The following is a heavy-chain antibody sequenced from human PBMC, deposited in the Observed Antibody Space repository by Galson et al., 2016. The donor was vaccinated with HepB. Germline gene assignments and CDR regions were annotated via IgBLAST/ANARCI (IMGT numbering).Heavy chain of an antibody. D-gene: IGHD6-19*01. V-gene: IGHV3-7*01. J-gene: IGHJ4*02. Sequence: SLRLSCAASGFTFSMYWMSWVRQAPGKGLEWVANIKQGGSEKYYVESVRGRFTISRDNAKNSLFLQMNSLRAEGTAVYYCARDRRGSGWYIDYWGQGTLVTVSS. CDR2: IKQGGSEK. CDR3: ARDRRGSGWYIDY. CDR1: GFTFSMYW.